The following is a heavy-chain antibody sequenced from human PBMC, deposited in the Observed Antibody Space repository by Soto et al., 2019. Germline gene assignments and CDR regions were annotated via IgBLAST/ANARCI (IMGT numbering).Heavy chain of an antibody. J-gene: IGHJ5*02. V-gene: IGHV4-31*03. CDR3: ARAVLTTNWFER. CDR2: IYYTGST. CDR1: GGSIRSGGDY. Sequence: TLVLSCTVSGGSIRSGGDYWSWISQHPGKGLEWIGYIYYTGSTFYNPSLKSRISISVDTSKNQFSLNLSSLTAADSAVYYCARAVLTTNWFERWGQGTLVTVSS. D-gene: IGHD3-22*01.